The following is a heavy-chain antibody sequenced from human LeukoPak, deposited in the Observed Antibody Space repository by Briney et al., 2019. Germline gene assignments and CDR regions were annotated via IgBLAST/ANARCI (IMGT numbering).Heavy chain of an antibody. D-gene: IGHD3-10*01. CDR2: LYSTGIT. CDR1: GGSVSSSNYH. V-gene: IGHV4-39*01. Sequence: SETLSLTCTVSGGSVSSSNYHWAWVRQSPGMGLEWLGTLYSTGITSQNPDASLKSRVTLSVDTSRNQFSLELRSLTAADTAIFYCASIPGSSTCWFHFDNWGQGTLVTVSS. CDR3: ASIPGSSTCWFHFDN. J-gene: IGHJ4*02.